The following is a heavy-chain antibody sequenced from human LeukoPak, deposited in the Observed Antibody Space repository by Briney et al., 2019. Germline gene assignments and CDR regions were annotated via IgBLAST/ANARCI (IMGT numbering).Heavy chain of an antibody. J-gene: IGHJ4*02. CDR1: GGSISSSIYY. CDR3: ARPKYSSSWIY. CDR2: IYYSGST. V-gene: IGHV4-39*01. D-gene: IGHD6-13*01. Sequence: PSETLSLTCTVSGGSISSSIYYWGWIRQPPGKGLEWIGNIYYSGSTYYNPSLKSRVTISVDTSKNQFSLKPTSVTAADTAVYYCARPKYSSSWIYWGQGTLVTVSS.